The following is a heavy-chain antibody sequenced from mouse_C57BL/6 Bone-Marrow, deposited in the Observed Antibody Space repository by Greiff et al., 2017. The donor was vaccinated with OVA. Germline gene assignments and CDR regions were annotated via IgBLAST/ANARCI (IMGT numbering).Heavy chain of an antibody. CDR1: GFTFSDYG. CDR2: ISNLAYSI. V-gene: IGHV5-15*01. D-gene: IGHD1-1*01. J-gene: IGHJ4*01. CDR3: ARRSRYYAMDY. Sequence: EVTVVESGGGLVQPGGSLKLSCAASGFTFSDYGMAWVRQAPRKGPAWVAFISNLAYSIYYADTVTGRFTISRENAKNTLYREMSSLRSEDTAMYYCARRSRYYAMDYWGQGTSVTVSS.